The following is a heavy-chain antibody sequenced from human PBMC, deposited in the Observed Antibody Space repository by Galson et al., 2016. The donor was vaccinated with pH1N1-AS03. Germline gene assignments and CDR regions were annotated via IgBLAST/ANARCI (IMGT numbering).Heavy chain of an antibody. V-gene: IGHV6-1*01. CDR2: TYLRSTWYH. D-gene: IGHD4-17*01. CDR3: VRDIYGDPLGE. Sequence: CAISGDSVLSDSAAWNWVRQSPSRGIEWLGRTYLRSTWYHDYAESMKSRIIINADTSKNQFSLQLNSVTPEDTAVYYCVRDIYGDPLGEWGQGTLVTVSS. CDR1: GDSVLSDSAA. J-gene: IGHJ4*02.